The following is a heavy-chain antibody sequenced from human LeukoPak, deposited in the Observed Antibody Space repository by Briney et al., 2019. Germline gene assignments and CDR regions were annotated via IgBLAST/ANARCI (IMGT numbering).Heavy chain of an antibody. V-gene: IGHV3-23*01. J-gene: IGHJ5*02. CDR2: ISGGGGNT. CDR3: AKERS. Sequence: GGSLRLSCAASGFTFSSYAMRWVRQAPGKGLEWVSDISGGGGNTYYADSVKGRFSISRDNSKSTLYLQMDSLRADDTAVYYCAKERSWGQGTLVTVSS. CDR1: GFTFSSYA.